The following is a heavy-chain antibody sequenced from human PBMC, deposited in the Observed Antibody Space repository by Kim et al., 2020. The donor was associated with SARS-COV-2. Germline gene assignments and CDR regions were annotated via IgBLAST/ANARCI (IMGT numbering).Heavy chain of an antibody. Sequence: GGSLRLSCAASGFTFSSYAMSWVRQAPGKGLEWVSAISGSGGSTYYADSVKGRFTISRDNSKNTLYLQMNSLRAEDTAVYYCAFYCSSTSCYLSGQFGMDVWGQGTTVTVSS. CDR1: GFTFSSYA. CDR3: AFYCSSTSCYLSGQFGMDV. CDR2: ISGSGGST. D-gene: IGHD2-2*01. J-gene: IGHJ6*02. V-gene: IGHV3-23*01.